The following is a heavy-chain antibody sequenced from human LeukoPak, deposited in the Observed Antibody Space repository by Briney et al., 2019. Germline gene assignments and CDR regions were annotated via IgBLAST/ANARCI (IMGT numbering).Heavy chain of an antibody. Sequence: GESLKISCKSYGYSFTTYWIACVRQMPGKGLEWMGFIYPGDSDTRYSPSFQGQVTISADKSISTAYLQWSSLKASDTAMYYCARSGVVAAFDAFDLWGQGTMVTVSS. CDR1: GYSFTTYW. CDR3: ARSGVVAAFDAFDL. V-gene: IGHV5-51*01. D-gene: IGHD2-15*01. J-gene: IGHJ3*01. CDR2: IYPGDSDT.